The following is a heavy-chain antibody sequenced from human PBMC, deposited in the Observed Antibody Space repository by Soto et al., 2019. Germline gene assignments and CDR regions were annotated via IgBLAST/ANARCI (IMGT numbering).Heavy chain of an antibody. D-gene: IGHD6-13*01. V-gene: IGHV6-1*01. CDR3: ARVKRAAAVWGYFDY. J-gene: IGHJ4*02. CDR1: GDSVSSNTAA. Sequence: SQTLSLTCAISGDSVSSNTAAWNWIRQSPSSGLEWLGRTYYRSKWYNDYAVSVKSRITINPDTSKNQFSLQLNSVTPEDTAVYYCARVKRAAAVWGYFDYWGQGTLVTVSS. CDR2: TYYRSKWYN.